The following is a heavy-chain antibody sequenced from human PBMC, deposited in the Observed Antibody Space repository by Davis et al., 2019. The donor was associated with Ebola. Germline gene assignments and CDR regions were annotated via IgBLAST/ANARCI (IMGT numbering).Heavy chain of an antibody. CDR1: GYSISSGSY. V-gene: IGHV4-38-2*02. CDR3: ARDYYDFWSGSYKYGMDV. J-gene: IGHJ6*02. CDR2: MYHSGAT. D-gene: IGHD3-3*01. Sequence: SETLSLTCAVSGYSISSGSYWGWIRQPPGKGLEWIANMYHSGATYYNPSLTSRVTISVDTSKNQFSLKLSSVSAADTAVYYCARDYYDFWSGSYKYGMDVWGQGTTVTVSS.